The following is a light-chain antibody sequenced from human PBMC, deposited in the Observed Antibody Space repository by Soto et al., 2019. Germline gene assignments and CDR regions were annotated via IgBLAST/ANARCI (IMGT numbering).Light chain of an antibody. CDR2: KAS. CDR3: QQYNTYPLT. CDR1: QSISDY. V-gene: IGKV1-5*03. J-gene: IGKJ4*01. Sequence: DIQMTQSPSTQSASVGDRVTVTCRASQSISDYLAWYQQRPGKAPKLLIYKASTLESGVPSKFSGTGSGTEFTLTISSLQPDDFATYYCQQYNTYPLTFGGGTKVEIK.